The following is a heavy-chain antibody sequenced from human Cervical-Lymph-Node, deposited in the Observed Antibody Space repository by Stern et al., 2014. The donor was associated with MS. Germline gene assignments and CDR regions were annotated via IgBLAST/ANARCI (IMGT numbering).Heavy chain of an antibody. CDR3: ARQRYFDY. Sequence: VQLVQSGPEVKRPGESLKISCQASGYTFTSYWIGWVRQMPGKGLEWIAIIFPGGSDIRYSPSFQGQVTISADKPISTAYLQWNNLKASDTAIYYCARQRYFDYWGQGTLVTVSS. V-gene: IGHV5-51*01. J-gene: IGHJ4*02. CDR1: GYTFTSYW. CDR2: IFPGGSDI.